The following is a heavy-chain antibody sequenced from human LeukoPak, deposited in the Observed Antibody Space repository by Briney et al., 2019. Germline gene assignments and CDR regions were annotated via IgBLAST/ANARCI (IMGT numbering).Heavy chain of an antibody. CDR3: AKDLRFGES. CDR1: GFTFSSYS. D-gene: IGHD3-10*01. V-gene: IGHV3-48*01. Sequence: PGGSLRLSCAASGFTFSSYSMNWVRQAPGKGLEWVSYISSSSSTIYYADSVKGRFTISRDNSKNTLYLQMNSLRAEDTAVYYCAKDLRFGESWGQGTLVTVSS. CDR2: ISSSSSTI. J-gene: IGHJ4*02.